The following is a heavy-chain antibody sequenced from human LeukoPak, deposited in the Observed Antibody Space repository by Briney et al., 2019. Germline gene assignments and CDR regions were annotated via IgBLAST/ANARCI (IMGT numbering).Heavy chain of an antibody. D-gene: IGHD3-22*01. CDR3: ARDLGPWGYYDSSGYYECAFDI. V-gene: IGHV1-8*01. CDR2: MNPNCGNT. CDR1: GYTFTSYD. Sequence: ASVKVSCKASGYTFTSYDINWVRQATGQGLEWMGWMNPNCGNTGYAQKFQGRVTMTRNTSISTAYMELSSLRSEDTAVYYCARDLGPWGYYDSSGYYECAFDIWGQGTMVTVSS. J-gene: IGHJ3*02.